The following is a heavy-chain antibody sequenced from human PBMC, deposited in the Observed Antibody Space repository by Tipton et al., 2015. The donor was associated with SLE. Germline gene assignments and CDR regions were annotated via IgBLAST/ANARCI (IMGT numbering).Heavy chain of an antibody. Sequence: TLSLTCTVSGGSISNYYWYWIRQPPGKGLEWIGYIYYSGSTNYNPSLKSRVTISVDTSKNQFSLKLSSVTAADTAVYYCARRARGVAGPFDYWGQGTLVTVSS. V-gene: IGHV4-59*01. J-gene: IGHJ4*02. CDR1: GGSISNYY. D-gene: IGHD6-19*01. CDR2: IYYSGST. CDR3: ARRARGVAGPFDY.